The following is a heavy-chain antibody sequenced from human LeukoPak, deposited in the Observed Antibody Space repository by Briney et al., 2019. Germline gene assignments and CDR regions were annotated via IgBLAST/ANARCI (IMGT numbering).Heavy chain of an antibody. CDR1: GFTFSSYG. CDR3: ARGYSDYMGVFDY. D-gene: IGHD4-11*01. V-gene: IGHV3-33*01. J-gene: IGHJ4*02. Sequence: PGRSLRLSCAASGFTFSSYGMHWVRQAPGKRLEWVAVIWYDGSNSYYADSVKGRFTVSRDNSKNTLYLQMNSLRAEDTAVYYCARGYSDYMGVFDYWGQGTLVTVSS. CDR2: IWYDGSNS.